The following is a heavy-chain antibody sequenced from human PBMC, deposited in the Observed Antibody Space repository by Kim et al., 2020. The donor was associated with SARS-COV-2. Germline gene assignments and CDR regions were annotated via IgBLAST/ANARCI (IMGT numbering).Heavy chain of an antibody. D-gene: IGHD5-18*01. J-gene: IGHJ2*01. V-gene: IGHV3-48*03. CDR3: VRSGHSYGSYWYFDL. Sequence: ADSVKGRFTISRHIAENSLFLQMNSLRAEDTAIYYCVRSGHSYGSYWYFDLWGRGTLVTVSS.